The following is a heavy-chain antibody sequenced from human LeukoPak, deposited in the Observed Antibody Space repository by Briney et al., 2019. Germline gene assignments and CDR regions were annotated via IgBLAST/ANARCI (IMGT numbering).Heavy chain of an antibody. CDR1: GFTFSSYA. CDR3: AKDGGDIVVVVAADGINWFDP. Sequence: GGSLRLSCAASGFTFSSYAMSWVRQAPGKGLEWVSAISGSGGSAYYADSVKGRFTISRDNSKNTLYLQMNSLRAEDTAVYYCAKDGGDIVVVVAADGINWFDPWGQGTLVTVSS. D-gene: IGHD2-15*01. J-gene: IGHJ5*02. CDR2: ISGSGGSA. V-gene: IGHV3-23*01.